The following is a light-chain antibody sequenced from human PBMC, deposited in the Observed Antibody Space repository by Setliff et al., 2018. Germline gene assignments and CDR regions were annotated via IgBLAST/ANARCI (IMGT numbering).Light chain of an antibody. CDR3: NAYASDTTYV. CDR1: SSDVGSYDL. Sequence: QSVLAQPASVSGSPGQSITISCSGTSSDVGSYDLVYWYQQHPGKAPKLIIYGVSDRPSGVSSRFSGSKSGNTAYLTISGLQTEDEAEYYCNAYASDTTYVFGSGTKVTVL. CDR2: GVS. J-gene: IGLJ1*01. V-gene: IGLV2-14*03.